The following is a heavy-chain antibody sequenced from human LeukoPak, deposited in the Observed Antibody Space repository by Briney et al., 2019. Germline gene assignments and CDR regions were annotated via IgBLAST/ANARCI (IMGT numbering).Heavy chain of an antibody. V-gene: IGHV3-30*18. D-gene: IGHD2-2*01. CDR3: AKRRCTSCYDP. CDR2: ISYDGNSE. CDR1: GFAFSDYG. Sequence: PGRSLRLSCAASGFAFSDYGMHWVRQAPGKGLEWAAVISYDGNSEYYADSVKGRFSISRDNSKDTLYLQMNSLRPEDTAVYYCAKRRCTSCYDPWGQGTLVTVSS. J-gene: IGHJ5*02.